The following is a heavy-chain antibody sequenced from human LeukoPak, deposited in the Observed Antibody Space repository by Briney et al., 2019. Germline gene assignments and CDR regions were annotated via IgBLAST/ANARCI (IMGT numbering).Heavy chain of an antibody. Sequence: SETLSLTCAVYGGSFSGYYWSWIRQPPGKGLEWIGEINHSGSTNYNPSLKSRVTISVDTSKNQFSLKLSSVTAADTAVYYCARGSSWYKDAFDIWGQGTMVTVSS. V-gene: IGHV4-34*01. D-gene: IGHD6-13*01. CDR3: ARGSSWYKDAFDI. CDR1: GGSFSGYY. J-gene: IGHJ3*02. CDR2: INHSGST.